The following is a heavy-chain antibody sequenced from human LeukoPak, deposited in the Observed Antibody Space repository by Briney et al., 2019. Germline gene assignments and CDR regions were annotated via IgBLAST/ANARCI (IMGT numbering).Heavy chain of an antibody. D-gene: IGHD4-23*01. V-gene: IGHV3-7*01. CDR2: IKEDGSET. Sequence: GGSLRLSCAASAFTFSNYWMSWVRQAPGKGLEWVANIKEDGSETNYVDSVKGRFTISRDNAKNSLYLQMNSLRVDDTAVYYCARDRGYSTFDYWGQGTLVTVSS. CDR3: ARDRGYSTFDY. J-gene: IGHJ4*02. CDR1: AFTFSNYW.